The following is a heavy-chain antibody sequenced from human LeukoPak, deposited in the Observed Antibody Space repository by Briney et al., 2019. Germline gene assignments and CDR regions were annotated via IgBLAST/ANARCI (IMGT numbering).Heavy chain of an antibody. CDR3: ARARNDYDSNGFSLLDY. D-gene: IGHD3-22*01. J-gene: IGHJ4*02. CDR2: IWSDGSNI. CDR1: GFTFSSHG. V-gene: IGHV3-33*08. Sequence: GRSLRLSCAASGFTFSSHGMHWVRQAPGKGLEWAAVIWSDGSNIYYTDSVKGRFTISRDNSKNTLYLQMNSLRAEDTALYYCARARNDYDSNGFSLLDYWGQGTLVIVSS.